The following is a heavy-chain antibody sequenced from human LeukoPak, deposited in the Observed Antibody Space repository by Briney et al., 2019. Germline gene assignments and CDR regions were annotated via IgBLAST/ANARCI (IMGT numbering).Heavy chain of an antibody. J-gene: IGHJ4*02. CDR2: IRYDGSDK. D-gene: IGHD4-11*01. CDR3: ARAGNSESI. V-gene: IGHV3-30*02. Sequence: PGGSLRLSCAASGFNFSSYGFHWVRQAPGKGLEWVTFIRYDGSDKYYADSVMGRFTISRDNAKKMLYLQMTSLKVEDTATYCARAGNSESIWGQGIPVTVSP. CDR1: GFNFSSYG.